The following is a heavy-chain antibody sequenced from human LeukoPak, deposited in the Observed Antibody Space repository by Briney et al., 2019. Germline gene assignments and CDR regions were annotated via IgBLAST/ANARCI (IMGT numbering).Heavy chain of an antibody. D-gene: IGHD3-10*01. V-gene: IGHV4-59*08. CDR1: GGSISSYY. CDR3: ARSARGDY. Sequence: SETLSLTCTVSGGSISSYYWSWIRQPPGKGLEWIGYIYYSGSTNYNPSLKSRVTISVDTSKNQFSLNLRSVTAADTAVYFCARSARGDYWGQGILVTVSS. J-gene: IGHJ4*02. CDR2: IYYSGST.